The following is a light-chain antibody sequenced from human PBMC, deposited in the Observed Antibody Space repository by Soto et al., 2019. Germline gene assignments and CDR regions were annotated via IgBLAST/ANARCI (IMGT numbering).Light chain of an antibody. V-gene: IGLV2-14*01. CDR3: SSCRSSSTLV. CDR1: ISDVGGYNF. J-gene: IGLJ2*01. Sequence: QSALTQPASVSGSPGQSITISCTGTISDVGGYNFVSWYQQHPGKAPKLMIYDVTNRPSGVSNRFSGSKSGNTASLTISGLQAEDEADYYCSSCRSSSTLVFGGGTKVTVL. CDR2: DVT.